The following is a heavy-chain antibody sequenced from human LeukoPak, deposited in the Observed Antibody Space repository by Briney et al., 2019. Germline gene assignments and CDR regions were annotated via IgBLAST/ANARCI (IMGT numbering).Heavy chain of an antibody. CDR3: ARDLGYCSGGSCYVGYFDY. Sequence: SGGSLRLSCAASGFTFSSYAMHWVRQAPGKGLEWVAVISYDGSNKYYADSVKGRFTISRDNSKNTLYLQMNSLRAEDTAVYFCARDLGYCSGGSCYVGYFDYWGQGTLVTVSS. D-gene: IGHD2-15*01. J-gene: IGHJ4*02. CDR1: GFTFSSYA. V-gene: IGHV3-30-3*01. CDR2: ISYDGSNK.